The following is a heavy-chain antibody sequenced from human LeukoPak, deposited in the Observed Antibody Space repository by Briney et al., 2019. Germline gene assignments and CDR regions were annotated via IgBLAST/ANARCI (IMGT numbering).Heavy chain of an antibody. CDR2: ISSSGSTI. J-gene: IGHJ5*02. CDR1: GFTFSSYE. Sequence: GGSLRLSCAASGFTFSSYEMNWVRQAPGKGLEWVSYISSSGSTIYYADSVKGRFTISRDNSKNTLYLQMNSLRAEDTAVYYCARFSGSYPGWFDPWGQGTLVTVSS. CDR3: ARFSGSYPGWFDP. D-gene: IGHD1-26*01. V-gene: IGHV3-48*03.